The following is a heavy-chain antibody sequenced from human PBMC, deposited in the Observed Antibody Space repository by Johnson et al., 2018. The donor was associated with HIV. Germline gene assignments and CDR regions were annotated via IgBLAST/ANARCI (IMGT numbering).Heavy chain of an antibody. V-gene: IGHV3-30*04. CDR3: ASALCTWGAFDI. Sequence: QVQVVESGGGLVKPGGSLRLSCAASGFTFSSYAMHWVRQAPGKGLEWEAVISYDGSNKYYADSVKGRFTISRDNSKNTLYLQMNSLRAEDTAVYYCASALCTWGAFDIWGQGTMVTVSS. CDR1: GFTFSSYA. CDR2: ISYDGSNK. J-gene: IGHJ3*02. D-gene: IGHD2-8*01.